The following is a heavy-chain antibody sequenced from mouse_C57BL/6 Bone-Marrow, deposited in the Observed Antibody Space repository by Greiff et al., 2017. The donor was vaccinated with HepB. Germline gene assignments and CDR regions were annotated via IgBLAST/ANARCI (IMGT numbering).Heavy chain of an antibody. D-gene: IGHD2-3*01. CDR3: ARDPALSWFAY. CDR2: ISYDGSN. J-gene: IGHJ3*01. Sequence: EVQRVESGPGLVKPSQSLSLTCSVTGYSITSGYYWNWIRQFPGNKLEWMGYISYDGSNNYNPSLKNRISITRDTSKNQFFLKLNSVTTEDTATYYCARDPALSWFAYWGQGTLVTVSA. CDR1: GYSITSGYY. V-gene: IGHV3-6*01.